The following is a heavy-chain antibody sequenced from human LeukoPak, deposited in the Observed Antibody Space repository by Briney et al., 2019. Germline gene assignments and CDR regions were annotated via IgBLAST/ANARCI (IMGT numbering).Heavy chain of an antibody. CDR2: IKQDGSEK. Sequence: GGSLRLSCAASGFTFSSYWMSWVRQAPGKGLEWVANIKQDGSEKYYVDSVKGRFTISRDNSKNTLYLQMNSLRAEDTAVYYCAGAWYSSSWYRIGDYYYGMDVWGQGTTVTVSS. CDR3: AGAWYSSSWYRIGDYYYGMDV. CDR1: GFTFSSYW. V-gene: IGHV3-7*01. J-gene: IGHJ6*02. D-gene: IGHD6-13*01.